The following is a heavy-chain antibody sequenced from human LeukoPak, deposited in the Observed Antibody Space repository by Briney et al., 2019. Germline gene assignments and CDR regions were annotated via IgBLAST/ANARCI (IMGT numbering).Heavy chain of an antibody. V-gene: IGHV3-23*01. CDR3: ASGPGSYSKAP. J-gene: IGHJ5*02. CDR1: GITFSAYA. Sequence: GGSLRLSCAASGITFSAYAMNWVRQAPGKGPEWVSAISGSGGSTHYADSVKGRFTISRDNAKNSLYLQMNSLRAEDTAVYYCASGPGSYSKAPWGQGTLVTVSS. CDR2: ISGSGGST. D-gene: IGHD1-26*01.